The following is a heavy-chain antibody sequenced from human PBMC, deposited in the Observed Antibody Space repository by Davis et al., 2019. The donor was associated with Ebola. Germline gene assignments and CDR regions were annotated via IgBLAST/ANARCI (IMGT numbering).Heavy chain of an antibody. CDR1: GGSFSGYY. Sequence: SETLSLTFAVYGGSFSGYYWSWIRQPPGKGLEWIGEINHSGSTNYNPSLKSRVTISVDTSKNQFSLKLSSVTAADTAVYYCARGPRYYDILTGPRPFDYWGQGTLVTVSS. CDR2: INHSGST. V-gene: IGHV4-34*01. J-gene: IGHJ4*02. D-gene: IGHD3-9*01. CDR3: ARGPRYYDILTGPRPFDY.